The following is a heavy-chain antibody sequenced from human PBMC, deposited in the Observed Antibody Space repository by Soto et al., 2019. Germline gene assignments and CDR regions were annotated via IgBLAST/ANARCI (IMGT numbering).Heavy chain of an antibody. CDR1: GYSFTSYW. Sequence: PGESLKISCKGSGYSFTSYWIGWVRQMPGKGLEWMGIIDPGDSDIRYGPSFQGQVTISADKSISTAYLQWSSLKASDTAMYYCARRREVSQPPNDAFDVWGQGTMVTVTS. CDR2: IDPGDSDI. D-gene: IGHD2-2*01. J-gene: IGHJ3*01. CDR3: ARRREVSQPPNDAFDV. V-gene: IGHV5-51*01.